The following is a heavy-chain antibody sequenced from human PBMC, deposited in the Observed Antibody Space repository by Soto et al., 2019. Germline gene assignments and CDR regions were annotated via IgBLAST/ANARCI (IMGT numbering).Heavy chain of an antibody. D-gene: IGHD4-4*01. J-gene: IGHJ6*02. V-gene: IGHV4-30-2*01. CDR1: GGSISSGGYS. Sequence: SETLSLTCAVSGGSISSGGYSWSRIRQPPGKGLEGIGYIYQSGSTYYNPSLKSRVTISVDRSRNQFSLKLSSVTAADTAVYFCATQSYSNSGAYYYYAMDVWGQGTTVTVSS. CDR3: ATQSYSNSGAYYYYAMDV. CDR2: IYQSGST.